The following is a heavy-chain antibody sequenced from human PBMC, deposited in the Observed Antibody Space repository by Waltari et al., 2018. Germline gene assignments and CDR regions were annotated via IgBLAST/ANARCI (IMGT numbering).Heavy chain of an antibody. CDR2: ISYDGSNK. J-gene: IGHJ4*02. V-gene: IGHV3-30-3*01. Sequence: QVQLVESGGGVVQPGRSLRLSCAASGFTFSSYAMHWVRQAPGKGLEWVAVISYDGSNKYYADSVKGRFTISRDNSKNTLYLQMNSLRAEDTAVYYCARDPITMVQGVIPGLDYWGQGTLVTVSS. D-gene: IGHD3-10*01. CDR1: GFTFSSYA. CDR3: ARDPITMVQGVIPGLDY.